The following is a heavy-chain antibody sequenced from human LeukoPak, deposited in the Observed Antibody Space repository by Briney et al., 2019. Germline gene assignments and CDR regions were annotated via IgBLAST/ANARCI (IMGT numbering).Heavy chain of an antibody. CDR1: GSTFSDYY. CDR2: ISSSGSTI. D-gene: IGHD6-13*01. CDR3: ARDGQQLAYHFDY. J-gene: IGHJ4*02. V-gene: IGHV3-11*01. Sequence: GGSLRLSCAASGSTFSDYYMSWIRQAPGKGLEWVSYISSSGSTIYYADSVKGRFTISRDNAKNSLYLQMNSLRAEDTAVYYCARDGQQLAYHFDYWGQGTLVTVSS.